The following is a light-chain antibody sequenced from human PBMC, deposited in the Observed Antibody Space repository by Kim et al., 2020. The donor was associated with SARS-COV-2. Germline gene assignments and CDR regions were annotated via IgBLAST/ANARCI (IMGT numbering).Light chain of an antibody. CDR3: QKYTSAPCT. V-gene: IGKV1-27*01. CDR2: AAS. J-gene: IGKJ1*01. CDR1: QDISIY. Sequence: DIQMTQSPSSLSASVGDRVTITCRASQDISIYLAWYQQKPGKVPKLLIYAASTLQSGVPSWFSGSGSGTDFTLTISSLQPEDVATYYCQKYTSAPCTFGQGTKVDIK.